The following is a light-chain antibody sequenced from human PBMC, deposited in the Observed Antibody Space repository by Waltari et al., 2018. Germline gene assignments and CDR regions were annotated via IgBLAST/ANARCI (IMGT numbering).Light chain of an antibody. CDR3: QQLHSYPVT. CDR2: YAS. Sequence: AVQLTQSPSSLSASVGDRLTITCRASKAISSALAWYQRKPGKAPNLLIYYASNLESGVPSRFSGSGSGTHFTLTISSLQPADFATYYCQQLHSYPVTFGGGTKVEIK. J-gene: IGKJ4*01. V-gene: IGKV1-13*02. CDR1: KAISSA.